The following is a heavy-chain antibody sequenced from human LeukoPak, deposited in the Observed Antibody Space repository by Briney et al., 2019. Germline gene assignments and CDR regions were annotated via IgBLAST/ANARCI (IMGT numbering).Heavy chain of an antibody. Sequence: GGSLRLSCAASGFTFSNSWMHWVRQTPGKGVIWVSRINRDGSGTNYADSVKGRFTISRDNAKNTLYLQMNSLRADDTAVYYCARDLSYGLDYWGQGALVTVSS. D-gene: IGHD3-16*01. CDR2: INRDGSGT. J-gene: IGHJ4*02. CDR1: GFTFSNSW. CDR3: ARDLSYGLDY. V-gene: IGHV3-74*01.